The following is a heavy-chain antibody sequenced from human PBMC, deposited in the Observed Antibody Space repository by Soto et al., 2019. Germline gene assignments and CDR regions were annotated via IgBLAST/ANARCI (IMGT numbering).Heavy chain of an antibody. CDR1: ATSVSSCSYY. V-gene: IGHV4-31*03. CDR3: SRCSLVVIPAPGFDP. D-gene: IGHD2-2*01. Sequence: PSETLSLTCTVSATSVSSCSYYWSWIRQHPGKGLEWIGYIYYNGNTYYNPSLKSRVVISVDTSKNQFSLKLTSVTAADTAFYYCSRCSLVVIPAPGFDPWGQGTLVTVSS. J-gene: IGHJ5*02. CDR2: IYYNGNT.